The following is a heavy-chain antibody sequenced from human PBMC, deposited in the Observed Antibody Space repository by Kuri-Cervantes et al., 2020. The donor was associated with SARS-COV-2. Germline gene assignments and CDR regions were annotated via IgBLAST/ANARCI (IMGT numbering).Heavy chain of an antibody. Sequence: SQTLSLTCAVSGYSISSGYYWGWIRQPPGKGLEWIGSIYYSGSTYYNPSLKSRVTISVDTPKNQFSLKLSSVTAADTAVYYCARHGGIAVAGTFDYWGQGTLVTVSS. CDR1: GYSISSGYY. V-gene: IGHV4-38-2*01. J-gene: IGHJ4*02. CDR2: IYYSGST. CDR3: ARHGGIAVAGTFDY. D-gene: IGHD6-19*01.